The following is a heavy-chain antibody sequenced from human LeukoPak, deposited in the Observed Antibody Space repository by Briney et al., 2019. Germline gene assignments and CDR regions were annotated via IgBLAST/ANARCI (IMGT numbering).Heavy chain of an antibody. D-gene: IGHD3-3*01. CDR1: GYSFTSYW. CDR3: ARPVTTITIFGVVTEYFDY. V-gene: IGHV5-51*01. Sequence: GESLKISCKGSGYSFTSYWNGWVRQMPGKGLEWMGISYPGDSDTRYSPSFQGQVTISADKSISTAYLQWSSLKASDTAMYYCARPVTTITIFGVVTEYFDYWGQGTLVTVSS. CDR2: SYPGDSDT. J-gene: IGHJ4*02.